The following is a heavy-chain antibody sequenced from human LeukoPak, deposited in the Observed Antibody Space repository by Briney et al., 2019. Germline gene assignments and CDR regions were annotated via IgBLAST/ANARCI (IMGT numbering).Heavy chain of an antibody. J-gene: IGHJ6*02. D-gene: IGHD2-2*01. CDR2: IIPIFGTA. CDR1: GGTFSSYT. V-gene: IGHV1-69*13. Sequence: SVKVSCKASGGTFSSYTISWVRQAPGQGLEWMGGIIPIFGTANYAQKFQGRVTITADESTSTAYMELSSLRSEDTAVYYCARALLRYCSSTSCYEWDYYYYGMDVWGQGTTVTVSS. CDR3: ARALLRYCSSTSCYEWDYYYYGMDV.